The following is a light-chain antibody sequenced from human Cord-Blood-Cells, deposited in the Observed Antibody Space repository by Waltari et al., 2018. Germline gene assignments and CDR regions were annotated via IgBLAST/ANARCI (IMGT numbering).Light chain of an antibody. CDR3: QQSYSTLFT. Sequence: DIQMTQSTSSLSASVGDRVTITCRASQSISSDLNWYEQKPGKAPKLLIYAASSLQSGVASRFRGSGSGTDFTLTISSLQPEDCATYYCQQSYSTLFTFGPGTKVDIK. CDR2: AAS. V-gene: IGKV1-39*01. J-gene: IGKJ3*01. CDR1: QSISSD.